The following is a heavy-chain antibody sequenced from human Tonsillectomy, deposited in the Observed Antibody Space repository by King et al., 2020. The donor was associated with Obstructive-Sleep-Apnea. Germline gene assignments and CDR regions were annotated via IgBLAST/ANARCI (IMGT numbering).Heavy chain of an antibody. J-gene: IGHJ3*02. CDR1: GFTVSSNY. CDR2: IYSGGST. CDR3: ARERGAKGDAFDI. V-gene: IGHV3-66*01. Sequence: VQLVESGGGLVQPGGSLRLSCAASGFTVSSNYMSWVRQDPGKGLECVSVIYSGGSTYYADSVKGRFTISRDNSKNTLYLQMNSLRAEDTAVYYCARERGAKGDAFDIWGQGTMVTVSS. D-gene: IGHD1-26*01.